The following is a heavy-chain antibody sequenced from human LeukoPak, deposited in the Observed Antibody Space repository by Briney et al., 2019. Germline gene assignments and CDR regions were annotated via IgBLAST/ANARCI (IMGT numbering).Heavy chain of an antibody. CDR3: ARSLGYSGSPFDG. Sequence: SVTLSLTCTVSSGPISRYYWSCIPHPPGKGLEWIVYIYYSGSNNFNSPLKSRVTISVDTSKKQLSLKLSSVSAADTAVYYCARSLGYSGSPFDGWGRGTLVTVSS. D-gene: IGHD5-12*01. CDR1: SGPISRYY. J-gene: IGHJ2*01. V-gene: IGHV4-59*08. CDR2: IYYSGSN.